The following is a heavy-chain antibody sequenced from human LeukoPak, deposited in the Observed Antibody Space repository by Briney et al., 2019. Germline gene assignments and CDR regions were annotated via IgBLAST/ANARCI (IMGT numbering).Heavy chain of an antibody. J-gene: IGHJ5*02. CDR2: IYHSGNT. Sequence: PSETLSLPCAVSGYSLSSGYYWGWIRQPPGKGLEWSGSIYHSGNTYYIPSLKSRLTMSVDTSKNQFSLEVTSVPAPDTALQYCASHYQLLFRWLDPWGQGTLVTVSS. D-gene: IGHD2-2*01. CDR3: ASHYQLLFRWLDP. CDR1: GYSLSSGYY. V-gene: IGHV4-38-2*01.